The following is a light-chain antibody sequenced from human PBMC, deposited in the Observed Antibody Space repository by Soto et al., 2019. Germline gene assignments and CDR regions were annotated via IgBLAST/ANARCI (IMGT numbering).Light chain of an antibody. CDR1: QSVSSY. Sequence: EIVLTQSPATLSLSPGERATLSCRASQSVSSYLAWYQQKPGQAPRLLIYDASNRATGIPARFSGSGSGTDFTLTISSLEPEDFALYYWQQRSNRGFTFGPGTKVDIK. V-gene: IGKV3-11*01. J-gene: IGKJ3*01. CDR3: QQRSNRGFT. CDR2: DAS.